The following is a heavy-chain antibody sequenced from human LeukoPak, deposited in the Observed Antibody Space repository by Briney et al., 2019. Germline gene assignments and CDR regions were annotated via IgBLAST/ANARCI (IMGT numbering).Heavy chain of an antibody. V-gene: IGHV3-23*01. J-gene: IGHJ4*02. CDR3: AKRGGYETMAAFDY. D-gene: IGHD3-10*01. CDR2: ISGSGGST. CDR1: GFTFSSDA. Sequence: GGSLRLSCAASGFTFSSDAMTWVRQAPWRGLEWVSVISGSGGSTYYADSVRGRFTISRDNSKNTVFLQMNSLRVEDTAVYYCAKRGGYETMAAFDYWGQGTLVPVSS.